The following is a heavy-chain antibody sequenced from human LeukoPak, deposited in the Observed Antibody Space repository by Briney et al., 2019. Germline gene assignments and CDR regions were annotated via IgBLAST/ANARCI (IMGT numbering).Heavy chain of an antibody. V-gene: IGHV1-24*01. CDR3: ATDHLVTMIVAHAFDI. D-gene: IGHD3-22*01. Sequence: GASVKVSCKVSGYTLTDLSVHWVRQAPGKGLEWMGGFDPVPGETIYAEKFQGRVTMTEDTSTDTAYMELSSLRSEDTAVYYCATDHLVTMIVAHAFDIWGQGTMVTASS. CDR2: FDPVPGET. J-gene: IGHJ3*02. CDR1: GYTLTDLS.